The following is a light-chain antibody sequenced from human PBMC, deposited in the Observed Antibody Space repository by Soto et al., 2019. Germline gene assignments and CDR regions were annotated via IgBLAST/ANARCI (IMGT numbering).Light chain of an antibody. CDR3: QQTDSAPPL. CDR2: AVS. Sequence: DIQMTQSPSSLSASVGDRVTITCRASQSIGTNLNWYQQRPGKAPKLLIYAVSSLQSGVSSRFSGSGSGTYFPLSIIILQREDFSTYYCQQTDSAPPLFGQGTKVEIK. J-gene: IGKJ1*01. CDR1: QSIGTN. V-gene: IGKV1-39*01.